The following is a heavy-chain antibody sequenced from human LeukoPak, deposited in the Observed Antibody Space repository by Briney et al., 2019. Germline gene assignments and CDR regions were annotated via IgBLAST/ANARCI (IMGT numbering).Heavy chain of an antibody. D-gene: IGHD6-19*01. V-gene: IGHV4-34*01. J-gene: IGHJ4*02. Sequence: SETLSLTFAIYSESFSCYFCSWIRQPPGKGLEWVGEINHSGSTNYNPSLKSRVTISVDTSKNQFSLKLSSVTAADTAVYYCARGQSSGWSDPFDYWGQGTMVTVSS. CDR1: SESFSCYF. CDR3: ARGQSSGWSDPFDY. CDR2: INHSGST.